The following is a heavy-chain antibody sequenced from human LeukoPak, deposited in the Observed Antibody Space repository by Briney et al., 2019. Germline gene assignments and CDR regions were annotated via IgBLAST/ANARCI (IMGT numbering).Heavy chain of an antibody. CDR2: IRGGGAGT. J-gene: IGHJ3*02. Sequence: GGSLRLSCAASGFTFSSYAMNWVRQAPGKGLEWVSFIRGGGAGTRYADPVKGRFTISRDNSKNTLYLQVNSLRVEDTATYYCAKCSASYYSDAFDMWGQGTVVIVSS. CDR3: AKCSASYYSDAFDM. D-gene: IGHD3-10*02. CDR1: GFTFSSYA. V-gene: IGHV3-23*01.